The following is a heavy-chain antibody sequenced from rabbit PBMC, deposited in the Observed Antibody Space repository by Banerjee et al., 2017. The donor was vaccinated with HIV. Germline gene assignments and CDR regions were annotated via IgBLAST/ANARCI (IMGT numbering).Heavy chain of an antibody. CDR3: AIATMTMVITDL. CDR1: GFSFTNKAV. Sequence: QEQLVESGGGLVKPEGSLKLSCTASGFSFTNKAVICWVRQAPGKGLEWIACIYAGSSGSTYYASWAKGRFTISKTSSTTVTLQMTSLTAADTATYFCAIATMTMVITDLWGPGTLVTVS. J-gene: IGHJ4*01. V-gene: IGHV1S45*01. CDR2: IYAGSSGST. D-gene: IGHD2-1*01.